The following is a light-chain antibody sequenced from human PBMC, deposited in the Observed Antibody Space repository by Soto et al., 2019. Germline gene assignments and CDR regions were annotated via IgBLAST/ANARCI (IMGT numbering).Light chain of an antibody. CDR2: SNN. J-gene: IGLJ2*01. Sequence: QSVLTQPPSASGTPGQRVTISCSGSSSNIGSNTVNWYQQLPGTAHKLLIYSNNQRPSGVPDRFSGSKSGTSASLAISGLQYEDEADYYCAAWDDSLNGPVFGGGTKVTVL. V-gene: IGLV1-44*01. CDR1: SSNIGSNT. CDR3: AAWDDSLNGPV.